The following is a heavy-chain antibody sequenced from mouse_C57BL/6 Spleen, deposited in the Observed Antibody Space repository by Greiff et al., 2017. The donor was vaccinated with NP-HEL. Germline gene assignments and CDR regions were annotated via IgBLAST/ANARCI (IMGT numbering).Heavy chain of an antibody. Sequence: QVQLQQSGAELARPGASVKLSCKASGYTFTSYGISWVKQRTGQGLEWIGEIYPRSGNTYYNEKFKGKATLTADKSSSTAYMELRSLTSEDSTVYFCASPYDGYYGRFAYWGQGTLVTVSA. CDR2: IYPRSGNT. D-gene: IGHD2-3*01. J-gene: IGHJ3*01. V-gene: IGHV1-81*01. CDR1: GYTFTSYG. CDR3: ASPYDGYYGRFAY.